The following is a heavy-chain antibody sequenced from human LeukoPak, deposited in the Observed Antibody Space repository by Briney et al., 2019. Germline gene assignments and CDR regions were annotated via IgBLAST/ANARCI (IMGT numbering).Heavy chain of an antibody. CDR1: GGSFSGYY. D-gene: IGHD3-22*01. V-gene: IGHV4-34*01. J-gene: IGHJ4*02. CDR3: ARVRLVVVITNYFDY. CDR2: INHSGST. Sequence: SETLSLTCAVYGGSFSGYYWSWIRQPPGKGLEWIGEINHSGSTNYNPSLKSRVTISVDTSKNQFSLKLSSVTAADTAVYYCARVRLVVVITNYFDYWGQGTLVTVSS.